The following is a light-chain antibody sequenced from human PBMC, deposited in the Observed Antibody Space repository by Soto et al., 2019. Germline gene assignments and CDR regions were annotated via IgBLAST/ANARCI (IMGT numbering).Light chain of an antibody. Sequence: EVVMTQSPATLSVSPGERATLSCRASQSVSSNLAWYQQKPGQAPRLLIYDSSTRATGIPARFSGSGSGTEFTLTISSLQSEDFAVYSCQQYNSWPRTFGQGTKVEIK. CDR2: DSS. CDR3: QQYNSWPRT. J-gene: IGKJ1*01. V-gene: IGKV3-15*01. CDR1: QSVSSN.